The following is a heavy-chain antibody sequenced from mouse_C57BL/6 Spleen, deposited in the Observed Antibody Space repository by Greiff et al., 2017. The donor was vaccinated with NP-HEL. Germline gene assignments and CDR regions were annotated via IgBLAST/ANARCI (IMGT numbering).Heavy chain of an antibody. V-gene: IGHV3-6*01. CDR2: ISYDGSN. CDR3: ARERGYYGSTPYYFDY. CDR1: GYSITSGYY. D-gene: IGHD1-1*01. J-gene: IGHJ2*01. Sequence: EVQLQESGPGLVKPSQSLSLTCSVTGYSITSGYYWNWIRQFPGNKLEWMGYISYDGSNNYNPSLKNRISITRDTSKNQFFLKLNSVTTEDTATYYCARERGYYGSTPYYFDYWGQGTTLTVSS.